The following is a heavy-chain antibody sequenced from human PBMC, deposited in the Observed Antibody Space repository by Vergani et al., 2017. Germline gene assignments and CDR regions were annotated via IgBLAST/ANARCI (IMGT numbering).Heavy chain of an antibody. D-gene: IGHD6-6*01. CDR2: ISSSSSYI. V-gene: IGHV3-21*01. Sequence: EVQLVESGGGLVKPGGSLRLSCAASGFTFSSYSMNWVRQAPGKGLEWVSSISSSSSYIYYADSVKGRFTISSDNAKNSLYLQMNSLRAEDTAVYYCARSSIAARPWGFGFDYWGQGTLVTVSS. J-gene: IGHJ4*02. CDR1: GFTFSSYS. CDR3: ARSSIAARPWGFGFDY.